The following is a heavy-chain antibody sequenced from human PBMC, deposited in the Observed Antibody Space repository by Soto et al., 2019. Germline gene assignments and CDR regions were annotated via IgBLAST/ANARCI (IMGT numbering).Heavy chain of an antibody. J-gene: IGHJ4*02. CDR2: IKSKTDGGTT. CDR3: IRAAAGLFDN. Sequence: EVQLVESGGDLVKPGGSLRLSCAASGFTFSNAWMSWVRQAPGKGLEWVGRIKSKTDGGTTDYAAPVKGRFTISRDDSKNTLYLKMNSLKTEDAAVYYCIRAAAGLFDNWGQGTLVTVSS. V-gene: IGHV3-15*01. D-gene: IGHD6-13*01. CDR1: GFTFSNAW.